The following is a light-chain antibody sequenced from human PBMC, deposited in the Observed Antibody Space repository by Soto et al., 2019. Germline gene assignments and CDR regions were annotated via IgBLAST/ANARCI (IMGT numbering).Light chain of an antibody. CDR1: SSNIGSNT. V-gene: IGLV1-44*01. CDR3: AAWDDSLNGFWV. Sequence: QSVLTQPPSASGTPGQRVTIPCSGSSSNIGSNTVNWYQQLPGTAPKLLIYSNNQRPSGFPDRFSGSKSGTSASLAISGLQSEDEADYYCAAWDDSLNGFWVFGGGTKVTVL. J-gene: IGLJ3*02. CDR2: SNN.